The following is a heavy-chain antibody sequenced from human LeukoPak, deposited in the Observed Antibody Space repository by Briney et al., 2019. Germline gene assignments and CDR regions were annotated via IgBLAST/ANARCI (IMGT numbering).Heavy chain of an antibody. Sequence: ASVTVSCKASGGTLTNYAINWVRHAPGQGLQWMARIFPVFTIKHYAQKFQGRVTLTEDQPTNTAYMELNRLTSEDTAVYYCARGGGHGDPAGSDYWGQGTLVTVSS. J-gene: IGHJ4*02. CDR1: GGTLTNYA. V-gene: IGHV1-69*04. CDR2: IFPVFTIK. CDR3: ARGGGHGDPAGSDY. D-gene: IGHD4-17*01.